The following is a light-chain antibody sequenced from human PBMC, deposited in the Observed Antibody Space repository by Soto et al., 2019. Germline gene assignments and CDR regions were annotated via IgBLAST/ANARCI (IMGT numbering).Light chain of an antibody. CDR3: QQYNTWLWT. V-gene: IGKV3-15*01. Sequence: EVVMTQSPATLSVSPGERATLSCRASQSVNANLAWYQQKPGQAPRLLIHGASNRATVIPARFSGSGFGTEFILTISSLQSEDFAVYYCQQYNTWLWTFGQGTKVEI. CDR1: QSVNAN. J-gene: IGKJ1*01. CDR2: GAS.